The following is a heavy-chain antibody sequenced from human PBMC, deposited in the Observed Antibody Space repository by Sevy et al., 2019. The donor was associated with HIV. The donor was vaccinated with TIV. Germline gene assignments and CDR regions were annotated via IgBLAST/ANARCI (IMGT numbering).Heavy chain of an antibody. CDR2: ISGSGGST. CDR1: GFTFSNYA. D-gene: IGHD3-3*01. Sequence: GGSLRLSCAASGFTFSNYAMNWVRQAPGKGLEWVSAISGSGGSTYYADSVKGRFTISRDNFKNTLYLEMNSLRVEDTAVYYCAGGFWSGFDYWGQGTLVTVSS. CDR3: AGGFWSGFDY. J-gene: IGHJ4*02. V-gene: IGHV3-23*01.